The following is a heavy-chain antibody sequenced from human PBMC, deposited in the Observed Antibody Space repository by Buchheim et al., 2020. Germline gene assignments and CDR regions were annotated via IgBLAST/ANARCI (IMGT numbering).Heavy chain of an antibody. CDR2: INTDGTTI. Sequence: EVQLVESGGGLVQPGGSLRLSCAASGFTFSSYWMHWVRQVPGKGLVWVSNINTDGTTIRYADSVKGRFTISRDNAKNTLYLQMNSLRAEDTAIYYCARDVIGPYDYWGQG. CDR1: GFTFSSYW. CDR3: ARDVIGPYDY. V-gene: IGHV3-74*01. J-gene: IGHJ4*02.